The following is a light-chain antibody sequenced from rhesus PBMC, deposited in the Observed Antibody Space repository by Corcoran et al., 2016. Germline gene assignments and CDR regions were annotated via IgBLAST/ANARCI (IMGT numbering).Light chain of an antibody. CDR1: ETIGTY. CDR3: QQYNDLLWT. Sequence: EIVMTQSPATLSLSPGETATLSCRASETIGTYLAWYHQKPGQAPKLLVPGAYFRATGIPDRFIGSGSKTEVTLTITSLEPEDVGIYHCQQYNDLLWTFGQGTKVEIK. CDR2: GAY. J-gene: IGKJ1*01. V-gene: IGKV3-40*03.